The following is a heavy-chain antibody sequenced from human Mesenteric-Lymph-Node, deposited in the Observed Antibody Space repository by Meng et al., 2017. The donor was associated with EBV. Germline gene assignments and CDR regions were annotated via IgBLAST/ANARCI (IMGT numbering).Heavy chain of an antibody. CDR2: IYYSWPT. V-gene: IGHV4-30-4*01. J-gene: IGHJ4*02. CDR1: DGSISSGGYY. Sequence: QVQLQESGPGLVKPSQTLSLTCAVSDGSISSGGYYWGWIRRPPGRGLVWIGYIYYSWPTFYNPSLRSRLVISLDASKNQLSLRLNSVTAADTALYYCDRGGLDSDGYYLGLDQWGQGTLVTVAS. CDR3: DRGGLDSDGYYLGLDQ. D-gene: IGHD3-22*01.